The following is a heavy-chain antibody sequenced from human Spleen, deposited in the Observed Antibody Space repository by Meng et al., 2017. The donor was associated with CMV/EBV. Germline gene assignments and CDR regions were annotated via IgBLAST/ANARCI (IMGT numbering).Heavy chain of an antibody. J-gene: IGHJ4*02. V-gene: IGHV3-30*04. CDR3: ARDPNSWYYFDH. CDR2: ISYDGSDK. CDR1: GFTFGGYT. D-gene: IGHD2/OR15-2a*01. Sequence: SCADSGFTFGGYTMHWVGQAPGKGLEWVASISYDGSDKYYADSVKGRFTISRDNSINTLYLEMSRLRAADTALYYCARDPNSWYYFDHWGQGSLVTVSS.